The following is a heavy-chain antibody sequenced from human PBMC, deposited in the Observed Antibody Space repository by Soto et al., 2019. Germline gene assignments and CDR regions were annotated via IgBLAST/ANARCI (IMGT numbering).Heavy chain of an antibody. Sequence: ASVKVSCKASGYTFTSYGISWVRQAPGQGLEWMGWISAYNGNTNYAQKLQGRVTMTTDTSTSTAYMELRSLRSDDTAVYYCVCYYGSGHSGCIDFWCPGTLVTVSS. CDR2: ISAYNGNT. V-gene: IGHV1-18*01. D-gene: IGHD3-10*01. J-gene: IGHJ4*02. CDR1: GYTFTSYG. CDR3: VCYYGSGHSGCIDF.